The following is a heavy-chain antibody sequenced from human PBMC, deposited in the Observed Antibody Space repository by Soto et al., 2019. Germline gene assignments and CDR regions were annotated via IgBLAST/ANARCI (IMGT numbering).Heavy chain of an antibody. J-gene: IGHJ4*02. CDR1: GDTVSSNSAA. Sequence: SQTLSLTCAISGDTVSSNSAAWNWIRQSPSRGLEWLGRTYYRSKWYNDYAVSVNSRITINPDTSRNQFSLQLNSVTPEDTAVYYCAREWGRMTTVPTLLDYRGQGSSVIVSS. D-gene: IGHD4-4*01. V-gene: IGHV6-1*01. CDR2: TYYRSKWYN. CDR3: AREWGRMTTVPTLLDY.